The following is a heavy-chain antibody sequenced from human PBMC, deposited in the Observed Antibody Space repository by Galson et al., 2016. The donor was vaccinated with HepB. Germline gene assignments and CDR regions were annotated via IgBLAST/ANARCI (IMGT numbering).Heavy chain of an antibody. D-gene: IGHD1-26*01. Sequence: SLRLSCAASGFSINDYYFDWVRQAPGKRLEWVGRIKNRANSYITEYAASVIGRFTVSRDDSKNLVYLQMNNLKTEDTAVYFCVRVGATSWGQGTVVTVSS. CDR2: IKNRANSYIT. J-gene: IGHJ4*02. CDR3: VRVGATS. V-gene: IGHV3-72*01. CDR1: GFSINDYY.